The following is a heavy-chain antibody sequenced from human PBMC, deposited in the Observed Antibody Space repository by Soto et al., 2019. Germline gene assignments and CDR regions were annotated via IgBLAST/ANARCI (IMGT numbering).Heavy chain of an antibody. CDR2: IYYSGST. CDR3: ARAWGYAFDI. D-gene: IGHD7-27*01. J-gene: IGHJ3*02. CDR1: GGSISSYY. V-gene: IGHV4-59*01. Sequence: QVQLQESGPGLVKPSETLSLTCTVSGGSISSYYWSWIRQPPGKGLEWIGDIYYSGSTNYNPSLKSRVTISVDTSKNQFSLKLSSVTAADTAVYCCARAWGYAFDIWGQGTMVTVSS.